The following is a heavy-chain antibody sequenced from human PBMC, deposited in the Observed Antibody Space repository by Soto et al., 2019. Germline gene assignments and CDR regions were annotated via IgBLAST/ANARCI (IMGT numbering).Heavy chain of an antibody. J-gene: IGHJ6*02. Sequence: SETLSLTCTVSGGSISSGGYYWSWIRQHPGKGLEWIGYIYYSGSTYYNPSLKSRVTISVDTSKNQFSLKLSSVTAADTAVYYCARENGDRADYYYYYGMDVWGQGTTVTVSS. CDR3: ARENGDRADYYYYYGMDV. V-gene: IGHV4-31*03. CDR2: IYYSGST. D-gene: IGHD4-17*01. CDR1: GGSISSGGYY.